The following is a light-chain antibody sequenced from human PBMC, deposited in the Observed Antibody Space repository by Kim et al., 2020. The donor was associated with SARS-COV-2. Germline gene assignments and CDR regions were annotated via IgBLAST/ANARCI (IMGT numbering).Light chain of an antibody. V-gene: IGLV3-19*01. Sequence: ALGRTDRITCQGDSLRSYYARWYQQKPAQAPVLVIYGKNNRPSGIPDRFSGSSSGNTASLTITGAQAEDEADYYCNSRDSSGNHHVFGTGTKVTVL. J-gene: IGLJ1*01. CDR1: SLRSYY. CDR2: GKN. CDR3: NSRDSSGNHHV.